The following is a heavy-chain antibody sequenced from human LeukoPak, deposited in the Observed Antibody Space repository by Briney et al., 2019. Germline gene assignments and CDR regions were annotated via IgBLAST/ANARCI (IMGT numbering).Heavy chain of an antibody. CDR3: AKDAPRGFDYSNSLEH. Sequence: PGGSLRLSCEASGFTFSHYGMHWVRQAPGKGLEWVAVIWSDGTNQYYADSVRGRFTISRDNSKNTVSLQMNSLRAEDTGVYYCAKDAPRGFDYSNSLEHWGQGSLVTVSS. V-gene: IGHV3-33*06. D-gene: IGHD4-11*01. CDR1: GFTFSHYG. J-gene: IGHJ4*02. CDR2: IWSDGTNQ.